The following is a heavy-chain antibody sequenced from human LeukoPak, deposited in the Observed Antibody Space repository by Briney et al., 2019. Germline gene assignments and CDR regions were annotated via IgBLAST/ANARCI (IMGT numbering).Heavy chain of an antibody. J-gene: IGHJ4*02. D-gene: IGHD3-16*01. V-gene: IGHV3-7*01. CDR2: INNDGVEK. CDR3: ARSSDRGTVDY. Sequence: GGSLRLSCAASGFTLSSYWMSWVRQAPGKGLEWVANINNDGVEKYYVDSVEGRFTISRDNAKNSLYLQMSSLRAEDTGVYYCARSSDRGTVDYWGQGTLVTVSS. CDR1: GFTLSSYW.